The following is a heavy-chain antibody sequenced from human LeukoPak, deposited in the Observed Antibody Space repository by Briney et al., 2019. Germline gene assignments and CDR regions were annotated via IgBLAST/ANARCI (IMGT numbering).Heavy chain of an antibody. V-gene: IGHV3-48*01. Sequence: PGGSLRLSCAASGFTFSSYSMNWVRQAPGKGLEWVSYISSSSTTIYYADSVKGRFTISRDNAKNSLYLQMNSLRAEDTAVYYCAKEAYCSGGSCYDFPLYNNWFDPWGQGTLVTVSS. D-gene: IGHD2-15*01. CDR3: AKEAYCSGGSCYDFPLYNNWFDP. J-gene: IGHJ5*02. CDR2: ISSSSTTI. CDR1: GFTFSSYS.